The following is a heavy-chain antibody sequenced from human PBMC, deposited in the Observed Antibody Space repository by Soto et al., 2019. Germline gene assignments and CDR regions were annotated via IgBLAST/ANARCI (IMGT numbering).Heavy chain of an antibody. CDR2: TYYRSNWRH. Sequence: SPTLSLTCAISGDSVSSNTAAWNWIRSSPSRGLEWLGRTYYRSNWRHDYAVSVKSRITVNPDTSKNHFSPQLNSVTPDDTAVYYCARGVAGSGFDLWGQGTLVTVSS. CDR1: GDSVSSNTAA. V-gene: IGHV6-1*01. D-gene: IGHD6-19*01. CDR3: ARGVAGSGFDL. J-gene: IGHJ4*02.